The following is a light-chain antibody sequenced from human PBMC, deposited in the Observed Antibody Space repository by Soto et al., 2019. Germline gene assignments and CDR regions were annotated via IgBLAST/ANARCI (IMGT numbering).Light chain of an antibody. CDR1: QTVSSS. Sequence: EIVLTQSPATLSLSPGERATLSCRASQTVSSSLSWYQQKPGQAPRRLIYEVSNRATGIPARFSGSGSGADFTLTISSLEPGDFALYYCQQHINLPLTFGGGTKV. CDR2: EVS. J-gene: IGKJ4*01. CDR3: QQHINLPLT. V-gene: IGKV3-11*01.